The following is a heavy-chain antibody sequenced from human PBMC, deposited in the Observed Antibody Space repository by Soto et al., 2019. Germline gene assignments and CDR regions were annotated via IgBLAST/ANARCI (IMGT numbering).Heavy chain of an antibody. D-gene: IGHD3-22*01. CDR3: AKERTAMEGSGYYFDY. CDR1: GFTFSSYG. Sequence: GGSLRLSCAASGFTFSSYGMHWVRQAPGKGLEWVAVISYDGSNKYYADSVKGRFTISRDNSKNTLYLQMNSLRAEDTAVYYCAKERTAMEGSGYYFDYWGQGTLVTVSS. J-gene: IGHJ4*02. CDR2: ISYDGSNK. V-gene: IGHV3-30*18.